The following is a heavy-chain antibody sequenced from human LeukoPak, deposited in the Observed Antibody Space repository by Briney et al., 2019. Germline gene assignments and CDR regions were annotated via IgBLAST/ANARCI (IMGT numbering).Heavy chain of an antibody. CDR1: GFTFSSYT. V-gene: IGHV3-30-3*01. CDR2: ISYDGNNN. Sequence: GGSLRLSCAASGFTFSSYTMHWVRQAPGKGLEWVAVISYDGNNNYYADSVKGRFTISRDNSKNTLYLQMNSLRAEDAAVYYCARAYDWNYLYWGQGTLVTVSS. CDR3: ARAYDWNYLY. D-gene: IGHD1-7*01. J-gene: IGHJ4*02.